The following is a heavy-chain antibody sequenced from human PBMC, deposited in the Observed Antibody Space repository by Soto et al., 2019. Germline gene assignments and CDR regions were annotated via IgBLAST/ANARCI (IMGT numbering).Heavy chain of an antibody. CDR2: ISWNSGSI. Sequence: EVQLVESGGGLVQPGRSLRLSCAASGFTFDDYAMHWVRQAPGKGLEWVSGISWNSGSIGYADSVKGRFTISRDNAKNSLYLQMNSLRAEETALYYCARGDIVLVPAAMKGGYYYYGMDVWGQGTTITVSS. D-gene: IGHD2-2*01. J-gene: IGHJ6*02. CDR1: GFTFDDYA. CDR3: ARGDIVLVPAAMKGGYYYYGMDV. V-gene: IGHV3-9*01.